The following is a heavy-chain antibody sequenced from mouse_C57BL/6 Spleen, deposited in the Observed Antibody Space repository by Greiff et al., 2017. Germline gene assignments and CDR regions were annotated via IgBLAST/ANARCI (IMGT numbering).Heavy chain of an antibody. J-gene: IGHJ4*01. CDR1: GYTFTSYW. CDR2: IDPSDSYT. Sequence: VQLQQPGAELVRPGTSVKLSCKASGYTFTSYWMHWVKQRPGQGLEWIGVIDPSDSYTNYNQKFKGKATLTVDTSSSTAYMQLSSLTSEDSAVYYCASRRPGDYAMDYWGQGTSVTVSS. CDR3: ASRRPGDYAMDY. V-gene: IGHV1-59*01.